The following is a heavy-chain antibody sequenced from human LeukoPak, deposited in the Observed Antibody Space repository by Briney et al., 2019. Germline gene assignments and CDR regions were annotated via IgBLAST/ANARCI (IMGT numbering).Heavy chain of an antibody. Sequence: GGSLRLSCAASGFSVSSNYMSWVRQAPGKGLEWVSVIYSGGSTYYADSVKGRFTISRDNAKNSLYLQMNSLRAEDTAVYYCASDYSGSSSFDYWGQGTLVTVSS. D-gene: IGHD1-26*01. CDR1: GFSVSSNY. CDR3: ASDYSGSSSFDY. J-gene: IGHJ4*02. CDR2: IYSGGST. V-gene: IGHV3-53*01.